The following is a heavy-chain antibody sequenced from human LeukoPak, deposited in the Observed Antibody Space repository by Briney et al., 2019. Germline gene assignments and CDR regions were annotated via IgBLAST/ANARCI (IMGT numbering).Heavy chain of an antibody. CDR1: GGTFSSYA. CDR3: ARDPGVTKGAFDI. Sequence: GASVEVSCKASGGTFSSYAISWVRQAPGQGLEWMGGIIPIFGTANYAQKFQGRVTITADESTSTAYMELSSLRSEDTAVYYCARDPGVTKGAFDIWGQGTMVTVSS. V-gene: IGHV1-69*13. J-gene: IGHJ3*02. CDR2: IIPIFGTA. D-gene: IGHD2-21*02.